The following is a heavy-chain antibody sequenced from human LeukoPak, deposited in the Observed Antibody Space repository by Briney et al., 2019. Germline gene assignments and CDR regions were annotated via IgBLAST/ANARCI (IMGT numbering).Heavy chain of an antibody. CDR1: GFTFSSYW. J-gene: IGHJ4*02. CDR2: INQDGSEK. CDR3: SRDPFDTSDPPPFDY. V-gene: IGHV3-7*01. D-gene: IGHD2/OR15-2a*01. Sequence: GGSLRLSCAASGFTFSSYWMSWVRQAPGKGLEWVANINQDGSEKYYVDSVKGRFTISRDNAKNSLYLQMNRLRAEDTAVYYCSRDPFDTSDPPPFDYWGQGTLDTVSS.